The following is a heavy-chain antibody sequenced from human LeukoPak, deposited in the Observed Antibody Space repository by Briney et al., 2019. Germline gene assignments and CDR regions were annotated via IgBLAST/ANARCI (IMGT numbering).Heavy chain of an antibody. CDR2: LYYSGNT. J-gene: IGHJ3*02. Sequence: SETLSLTCTVSGGSISSSRYYGGWIRQPPGKGLEWIGSLYYSGNTYYNPSLRSRVTISVDTSKNQFSLKLSSVTAADTAVYYCARDRNDGGYRAFDIWGQGTMVTVSS. CDR3: ARDRNDGGYRAFDI. D-gene: IGHD2-15*01. CDR1: GGSISSSRYY. V-gene: IGHV4-39*02.